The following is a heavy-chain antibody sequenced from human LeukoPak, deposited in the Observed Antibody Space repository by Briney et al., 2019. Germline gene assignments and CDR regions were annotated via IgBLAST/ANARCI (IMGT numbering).Heavy chain of an antibody. V-gene: IGHV4-38-2*01. CDR3: ARRAVVYDFWSGYYTEWYFDP. Sequence: KPSETLSLTCAVSGYSISSGYYWGWIRQPPGKGLEWIGSIYHSGSTYYNPSLKSRVTISVDTSKNQFSLKLSSVTAADTAVYYCARRAVVYDFWSGYYTEWYFDPWGRGTLVTVSS. D-gene: IGHD3-3*01. CDR2: IYHSGST. J-gene: IGHJ2*01. CDR1: GYSISSGYY.